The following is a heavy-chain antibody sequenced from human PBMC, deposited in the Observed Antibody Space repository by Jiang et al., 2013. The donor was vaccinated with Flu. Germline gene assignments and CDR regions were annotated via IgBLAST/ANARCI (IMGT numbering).Heavy chain of an antibody. CDR1: GFTFSRYS. V-gene: IGHV3-48*01. Sequence: VQLVESGGALVQPGGSLRLSCVASGFTFSRYSMNWVRQAPGKRLEWVSYISSGSRTIYYAQSVKGRFTISRDNAENSLYLQMNSLRVEDTAVYYCARVLEGGYSSSSIFYWGQGTLVTVSS. CDR2: ISSGSRTI. CDR3: ARVLEGGYSSSSIFY. J-gene: IGHJ4*02. D-gene: IGHD6-6*01.